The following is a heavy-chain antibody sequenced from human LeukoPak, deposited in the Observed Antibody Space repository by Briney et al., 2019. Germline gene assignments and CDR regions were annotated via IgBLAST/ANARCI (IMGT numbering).Heavy chain of an antibody. CDR2: ISSSSSYI. D-gene: IGHD3-3*01. J-gene: IGHJ6*02. V-gene: IGHV3-21*01. CDR1: GFTFSDHY. Sequence: GGSLRLSCTVSGFTFSDHYMVWVRQAPGKRLEWVSSISSSSSYIHYADSVKGRFTISRDNAKNSLYLQMNSLRAEDTAVYYCARANSKYYDFWSGYPLRYYYYYGMDVWGQGTTVTVSS. CDR3: ARANSKYYDFWSGYPLRYYYYYGMDV.